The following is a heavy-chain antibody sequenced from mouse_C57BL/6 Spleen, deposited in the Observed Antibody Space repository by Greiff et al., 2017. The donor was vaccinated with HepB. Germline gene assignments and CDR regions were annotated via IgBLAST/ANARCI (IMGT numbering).Heavy chain of an antibody. CDR1: GYTFTSYW. CDR2: IHPNSGST. J-gene: IGHJ4*01. Sequence: QVQLQQSGAELVKPGASVKLSCKASGYTFTSYWMHWVKQRPGQGLEWIGMIHPNSGSTNYNEKFKSKATLTVDKSSSTAYMQLSSLTSEDSAVYYCARYHDYAMDYWGQGTSVTVSS. V-gene: IGHV1-64*01. CDR3: ARYHDYAMDY.